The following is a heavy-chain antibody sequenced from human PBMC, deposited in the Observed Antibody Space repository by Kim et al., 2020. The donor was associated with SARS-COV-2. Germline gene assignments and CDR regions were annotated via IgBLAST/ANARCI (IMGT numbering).Heavy chain of an antibody. Sequence: SETLSLTCAVYGGSFSGYYWSWIRQPPGKGLEWIGEINHSGSTNYNPSLKSRVTISVDTSKNQFSLKLSSVTAADTAVYYCARGKQLWLILDAFDIWGQGTMVTVSS. D-gene: IGHD5-18*01. CDR1: GGSFSGYY. CDR2: INHSGST. V-gene: IGHV4-34*01. CDR3: ARGKQLWLILDAFDI. J-gene: IGHJ3*02.